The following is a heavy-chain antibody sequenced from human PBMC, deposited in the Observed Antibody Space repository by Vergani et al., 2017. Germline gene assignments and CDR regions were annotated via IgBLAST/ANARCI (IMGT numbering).Heavy chain of an antibody. J-gene: IGHJ4*02. CDR1: GGPISSGGYY. D-gene: IGHD6-19*01. CDR3: ARVRRGFFEAGNREVDY. Sequence: QVQLQESGPGLVKPSQTLSLTCTVSGGPISSGGYYWSWIRQHPGKGLEWIGYIYYSGSTYYNPSLKSRVTISVDTSKNQFSLKLSSVTAADTAVYYCARVRRGFFEAGNREVDYWGQGTLVTVSS. CDR2: IYYSGST. V-gene: IGHV4-31*03.